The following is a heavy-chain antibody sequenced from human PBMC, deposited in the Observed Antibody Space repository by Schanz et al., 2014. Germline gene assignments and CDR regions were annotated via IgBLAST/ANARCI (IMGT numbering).Heavy chain of an antibody. CDR2: IIPILGIA. J-gene: IGHJ6*02. Sequence: QVQLVQSGAEVKKPGSSVKVSCKASGGTFSTYTISWVRQAPGQGLEWMGRIIPILGIANYAQKFQGRVTITADKSTFTAYMDVSSLRSEDTAVYFCARDLTVDTGYVVHYYYYGMDGWGQGTTVTVS. D-gene: IGHD5-12*01. CDR1: GGTFSTYT. CDR3: ARDLTVDTGYVVHYYYYGMDG. V-gene: IGHV1-69*08.